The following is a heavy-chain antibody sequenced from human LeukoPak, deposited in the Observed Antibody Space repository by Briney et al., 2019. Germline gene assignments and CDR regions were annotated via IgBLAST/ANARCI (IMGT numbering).Heavy chain of an antibody. Sequence: SETLSLTCTVSGVSISSSNSYWGWIRQPPGKGLEWIGSIYYSGNTYYNASLKSQVSISIDTSKNQFSLRLTSVTAADTAVYYCARQTGSGLFTLPGGQGTLVTVSS. CDR3: ARQTGSGLFTLP. CDR1: GVSISSSNSY. V-gene: IGHV4-39*01. D-gene: IGHD3/OR15-3a*01. CDR2: IYYSGNT. J-gene: IGHJ4*02.